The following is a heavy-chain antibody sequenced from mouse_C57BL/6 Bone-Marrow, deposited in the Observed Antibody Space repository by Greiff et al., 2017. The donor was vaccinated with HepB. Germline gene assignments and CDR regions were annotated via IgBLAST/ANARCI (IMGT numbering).Heavy chain of an antibody. V-gene: IGHV7-3*01. CDR3: ARSYPLLLRPSPYAMDY. CDR1: GFTFTDYY. CDR2: IRNKANGYTT. J-gene: IGHJ4*01. Sequence: EVHLVESGGGLVQPGGSLSLSCAASGFTFTDYYMSWVRQPPGKAPEWLGFIRNKANGYTTEYSASVKGRFTISRDNSQSILYLQMNALRAEDSATYYCARSYPLLLRPSPYAMDYWGQGTSVTVSS. D-gene: IGHD1-2*01.